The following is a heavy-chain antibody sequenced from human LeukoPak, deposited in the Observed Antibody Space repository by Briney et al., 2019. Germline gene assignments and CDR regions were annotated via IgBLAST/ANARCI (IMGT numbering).Heavy chain of an antibody. J-gene: IGHJ4*02. CDR3: ARAGSDYVWGSYPVEDY. Sequence: GASVKVSCKASGYTFTSYDINWVRQATGQGLEWMGWMNPNSGNTGYAQKFQGRVTMTRNTSISTAYMELSSLRSEDTAVYYRARAGSDYVWGSYPVEDYWGQGTLATVSS. D-gene: IGHD3-16*02. V-gene: IGHV1-8*01. CDR2: MNPNSGNT. CDR1: GYTFTSYD.